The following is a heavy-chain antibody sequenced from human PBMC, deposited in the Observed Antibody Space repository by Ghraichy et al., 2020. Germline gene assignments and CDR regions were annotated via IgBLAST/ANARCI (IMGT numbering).Heavy chain of an antibody. D-gene: IGHD6-13*01. Sequence: GGSLRLSCAASGFTFSSYWMSWVRQAPGKGLEWVANIKQDGSEKYYVDSVKGRFTISRDNAKNSLYLQMNSLRAEDTAVYYCARDYNMVYSSSWYPPNYYGMDVWGQGTTFTVSS. CDR3: ARDYNMVYSSSWYPPNYYGMDV. J-gene: IGHJ6*02. V-gene: IGHV3-7*01. CDR2: IKQDGSEK. CDR1: GFTFSSYW.